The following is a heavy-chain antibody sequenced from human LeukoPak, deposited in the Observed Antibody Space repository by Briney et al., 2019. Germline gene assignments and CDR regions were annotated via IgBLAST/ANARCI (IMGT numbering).Heavy chain of an antibody. V-gene: IGHV5-51*01. CDR3: ARRDTTGYYFDY. J-gene: IGHJ4*02. CDR1: AYSFPTHW. D-gene: IGHD1-1*01. CDR2: IYPGDSDT. Sequence: GESLKIPCKGSAYSFPTHWIGWVRQMPGKGLEWMGIIYPGDSDTTYSPSFQGQVTISADKSISTAYLQWSSLKASDTAMYYCARRDTTGYYFDYWGQGTLVTVSS.